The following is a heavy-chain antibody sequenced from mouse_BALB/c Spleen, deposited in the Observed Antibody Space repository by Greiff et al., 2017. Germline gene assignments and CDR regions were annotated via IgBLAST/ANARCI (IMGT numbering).Heavy chain of an antibody. J-gene: IGHJ3*01. D-gene: IGHD3-1*01. CDR3: ASRGAY. CDR1: GFTFSSYA. V-gene: IGHV5-9-3*01. Sequence: EVHLVESGGGLVKPGGSLKLSCAASGFTFSSYAMSWVRQTPEKRLEWVATISSGGSYTYYPDSVKGRFTISRDNAKNTLYLQMSSLRSEDTAMYYCASRGAYWGQGTLVTVSA. CDR2: ISSGGSYT.